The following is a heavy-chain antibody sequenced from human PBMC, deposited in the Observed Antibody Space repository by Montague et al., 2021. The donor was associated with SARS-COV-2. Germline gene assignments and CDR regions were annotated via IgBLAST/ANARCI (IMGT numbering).Heavy chain of an antibody. CDR1: GGSISSYY. J-gene: IGHJ3*02. CDR2: IYYSGST. D-gene: IGHD5-18*01. V-gene: IGHV4-59*01. CDR3: ARGSYGPDGFDI. Sequence: SETLSLTCTVSGGSISSYYWSWIRQPPGKGLEWIGYIYYSGSTNYNLSLKSRVTISLDTSKNQFSLKLNSVTAADTAVYYCARGSYGPDGFDIWGQGTMVTVSS.